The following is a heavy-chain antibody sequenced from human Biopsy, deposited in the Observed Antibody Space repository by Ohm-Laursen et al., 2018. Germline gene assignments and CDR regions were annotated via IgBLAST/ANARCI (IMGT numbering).Heavy chain of an antibody. CDR1: GFDFSDYS. CDR3: AKDRYNYTPIGGFSMDV. D-gene: IGHD5-18*01. J-gene: IGHJ6*02. V-gene: IGHV3-21*01. Sequence: SLRLSCSASGFDFSDYSMSWVRQAPGKGLEWVSSISSSSNFIYYGDSVKGRFTISRDNAKNSLYLQMNSLRAEDTAVYYCAKDRYNYTPIGGFSMDVWGQGTTVTVSS. CDR2: ISSSSNFI.